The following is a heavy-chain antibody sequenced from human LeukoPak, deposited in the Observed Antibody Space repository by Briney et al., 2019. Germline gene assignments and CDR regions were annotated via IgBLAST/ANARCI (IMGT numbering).Heavy chain of an antibody. V-gene: IGHV4-59*01. CDR3: ARGALGYYDSSGYYTD. J-gene: IGHJ4*02. D-gene: IGHD3-22*01. CDR2: IYYSGST. CDR1: GGSISSYY. Sequence: PSETLSLTCTVSGGSISSYYWSWIRQPPGKGLEWLGYIYYSGSTNYNPSLKSRVTISVDTSKNQFSLKLSSVTAADTAVYYCARGALGYYDSSGYYTDWGQGTLVTVSS.